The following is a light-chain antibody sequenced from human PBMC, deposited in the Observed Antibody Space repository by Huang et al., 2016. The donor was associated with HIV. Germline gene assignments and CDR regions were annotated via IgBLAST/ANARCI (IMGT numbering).Light chain of an antibody. CDR3: QQYNNWPPWT. CDR1: QNDNRN. J-gene: IGKJ1*01. CDR2: GAS. V-gene: IGKV3-15*01. Sequence: DIVMTQSPATLSVSLGERVTLSCRASQNDNRNVAWYQHKPGQVPRLVIHGASTRTTGVSDRFRGSGSGTEFTLTISSLQAEDFALYYCQQYNNWPPWTFGQGTKLEIK.